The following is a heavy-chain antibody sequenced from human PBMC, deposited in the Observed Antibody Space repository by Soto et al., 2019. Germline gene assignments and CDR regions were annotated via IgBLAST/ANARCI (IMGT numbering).Heavy chain of an antibody. CDR3: ARDLDFWSGYYEGMDV. CDR2: INAGNGNT. V-gene: IGHV1-3*01. D-gene: IGHD3-3*01. CDR1: GYTFTSYA. Sequence: GASVKVSCKASGYTFTSYAMHWVRQAPGQRLEWMGWINAGNGNTKYSQKIQGRVTITRDTSASTAYMELSSLRSEDTALYYCARDLDFWSGYYEGMDVWGQGTTVTVSS. J-gene: IGHJ6*02.